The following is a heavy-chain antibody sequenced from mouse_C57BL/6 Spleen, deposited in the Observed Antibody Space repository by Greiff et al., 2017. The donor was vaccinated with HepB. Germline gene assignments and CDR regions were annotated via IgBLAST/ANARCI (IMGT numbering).Heavy chain of an antibody. D-gene: IGHD4-1*01. Sequence: VKLMESGPELVKPGASVKISCKASGYAFSSSWMNWVKQRPGKGLEWIGRIYPGDGDTNYNGKFKGKATLTADKSSSTAYMQLSSLTSEDSAVYFCARLGRGYFDYWGQVTTLTVSS. V-gene: IGHV1-82*01. CDR2: IYPGDGDT. J-gene: IGHJ2*01. CDR1: GYAFSSSW. CDR3: ARLGRGYFDY.